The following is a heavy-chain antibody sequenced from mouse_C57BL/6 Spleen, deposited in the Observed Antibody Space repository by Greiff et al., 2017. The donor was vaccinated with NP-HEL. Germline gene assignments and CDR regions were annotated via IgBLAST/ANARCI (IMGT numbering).Heavy chain of an antibody. Sequence: QVQLQQSGAELVRPGTSVKLSCKASGYTFTSYWMHWVKQRPGQGLEWIGVIDPSDSYTNYNQKFKGKATLTVDTSSSTAYMQLSSLTSEDSAVYYCARDYGSRYFDYWGQGTTLTVSS. D-gene: IGHD1-1*01. J-gene: IGHJ2*01. CDR1: GYTFTSYW. CDR2: IDPSDSYT. CDR3: ARDYGSRYFDY. V-gene: IGHV1-59*01.